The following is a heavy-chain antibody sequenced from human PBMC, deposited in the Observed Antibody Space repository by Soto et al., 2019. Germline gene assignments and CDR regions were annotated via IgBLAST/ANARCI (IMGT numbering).Heavy chain of an antibody. J-gene: IGHJ6*02. V-gene: IGHV1-18*01. Sequence: QVQLVQSGDEVRKPGSSVKVSCKASGYIFVNYGIAWVRQAPGQGLEWMGWISPYSGNTHYASKVQGRLTMTTDTXPSTAYMDRGSLTSDDTAVYYGAKFDNYVTPTPQDVCGQGTTVTVSS. CDR1: GYIFVNYG. D-gene: IGHD3-16*01. CDR3: AKFDNYVTPTPQDV. CDR2: ISPYSGNT.